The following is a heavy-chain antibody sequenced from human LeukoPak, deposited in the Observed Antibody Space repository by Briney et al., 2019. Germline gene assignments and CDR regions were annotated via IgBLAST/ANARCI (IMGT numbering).Heavy chain of an antibody. J-gene: IGHJ6*04. V-gene: IGHV3-30*04. Sequence: GRSLRLSCAASGFAFSTYAMHWVRQAPGKGLEWVAAITYDGSNKYYADSVKGRFTISRDNSKNTLYLQMNSLRAEETAVYSCARDGTYYDILTGSSDYYYYGMDVWGKGATVTVSS. D-gene: IGHD3-9*01. CDR3: ARDGTYYDILTGSSDYYYYGMDV. CDR2: ITYDGSNK. CDR1: GFAFSTYA.